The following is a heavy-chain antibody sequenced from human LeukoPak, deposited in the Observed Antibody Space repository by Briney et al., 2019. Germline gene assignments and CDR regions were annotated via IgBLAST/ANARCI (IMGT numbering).Heavy chain of an antibody. CDR2: IYSGGST. V-gene: IGHV3-66*01. CDR1: GFTVSSNY. D-gene: IGHD1-26*01. J-gene: IGHJ4*02. CDR3: ARVEVSGSYDYFDY. Sequence: GGSLRLSCAASGFTVSSNYMGWVRQAPGKGLEWVSVIYSGGSTYYADSVKGRFTISRDNSKNTLYLQMNSLRAEDTAVYYCARVEVSGSYDYFDYWGQGTLVTVSS.